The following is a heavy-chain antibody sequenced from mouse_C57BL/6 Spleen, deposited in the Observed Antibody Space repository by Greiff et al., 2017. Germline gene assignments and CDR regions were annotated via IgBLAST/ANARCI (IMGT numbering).Heavy chain of an antibody. CDR1: GYAFTNYL. Sequence: LQQSGAELVRPGTSVKVSCKASGYAFTNYLIEWVKQRPGQGLEWIGVINPGSGGTNYNEKFKGKATLTADKSSSTAYMQLSSLTSEDSAVYFCARFRSSGYDYWGQGTTLTVSS. V-gene: IGHV1-54*01. CDR3: ARFRSSGYDY. D-gene: IGHD3-2*02. J-gene: IGHJ2*01. CDR2: INPGSGGT.